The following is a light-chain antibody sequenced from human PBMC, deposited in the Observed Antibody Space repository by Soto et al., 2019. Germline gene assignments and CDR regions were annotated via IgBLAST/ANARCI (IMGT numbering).Light chain of an antibody. CDR2: GAS. J-gene: IGKJ1*01. V-gene: IGKV3-20*01. CDR1: QSVSSSS. Sequence: EIVLTQSPGTLSLSPGERATLSFRASQSVSSSSLAWYQQMPGQAPRLLIYGASSRATGIPDRFSGSGSGTDFTLTISRLEPEDFAVYYCQQYGSSRWTFGQGTKVDIK. CDR3: QQYGSSRWT.